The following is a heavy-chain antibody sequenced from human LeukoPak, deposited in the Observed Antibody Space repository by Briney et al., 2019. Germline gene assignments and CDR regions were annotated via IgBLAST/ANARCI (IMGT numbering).Heavy chain of an antibody. CDR1: GGSISDSF. Sequence: SEILSLTCTVSGGSISDSFWSWIRQPPGKGLEWIGNIDSNGRTNYHPSLKSRVTMSEDTSKNQFSLNLTSVTAADTAVYYCARGGGHDNSGYHYTFAYWGQGTLVTVSS. D-gene: IGHD3-22*01. CDR2: IDSNGRT. V-gene: IGHV4-59*01. J-gene: IGHJ4*02. CDR3: ARGGGHDNSGYHYTFAY.